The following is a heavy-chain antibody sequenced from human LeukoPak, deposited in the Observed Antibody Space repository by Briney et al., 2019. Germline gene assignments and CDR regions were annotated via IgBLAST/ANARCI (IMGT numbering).Heavy chain of an antibody. V-gene: IGHV3-30*02. CDR3: AKRRSRNMITFGGVENWFDP. D-gene: IGHD3-16*01. Sequence: GGSLRLSCGASGFTFSSYGMHWVRQAPGKGLEWVAFIRYDGSQKYYADSVKGRFTISRDNSKNTLHLQMNSLRAEDTAVYYCAKRRSRNMITFGGVENWFDPWGQGTLVTVSS. J-gene: IGHJ5*02. CDR2: IRYDGSQK. CDR1: GFTFSSYG.